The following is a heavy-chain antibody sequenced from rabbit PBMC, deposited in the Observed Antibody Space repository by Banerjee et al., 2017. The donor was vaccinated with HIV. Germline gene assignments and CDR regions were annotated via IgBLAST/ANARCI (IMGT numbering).Heavy chain of an antibody. Sequence: QEQLEESGGGLVKPGGTLTLTCKASGFDFSSYAITWVRQAPGKGLEYIGYITYRGSAYYASWVNGRFTISRENTQNTLYLQLNSLTAADTATYFCARGDGNSSDLWGPGTLVTVS. J-gene: IGHJ3*01. D-gene: IGHD8-1*01. CDR1: GFDFSSYA. CDR2: ITYRGSA. V-gene: IGHV1S36*01. CDR3: ARGDGNSSDL.